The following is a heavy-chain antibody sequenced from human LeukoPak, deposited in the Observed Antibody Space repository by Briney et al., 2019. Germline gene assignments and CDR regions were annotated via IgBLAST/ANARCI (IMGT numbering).Heavy chain of an antibody. D-gene: IGHD3-10*01. CDR2: IYSGGST. CDR1: GFTVSSNY. V-gene: IGHV3-66*01. CDR3: ASELGGSGSYYYMDV. J-gene: IGHJ6*03. Sequence: GGSLRLSCAASGFTVSSNYMSWVRQAPGKGLEWVSVIYSGGSTYYADSVKGRFTISRDNSKNTLYLQMNSLRAEDTAVYYCASELGGSGSYYYMDVWGKGTTVTVSS.